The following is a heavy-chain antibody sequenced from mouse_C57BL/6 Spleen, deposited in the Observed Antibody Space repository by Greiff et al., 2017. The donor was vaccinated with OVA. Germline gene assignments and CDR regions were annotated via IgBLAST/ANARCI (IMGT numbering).Heavy chain of an antibody. CDR3: LRGDAMDY. CDR2: IYPRAGST. V-gene: IGHV1-78*01. CDR1: GYTFTDHS. J-gene: IGHJ4*01. Sequence: VKLQESDAELVKPGASVQISCKVSGYTFTDHSIHWMKQRPEQGLEWIGYIYPRAGSTKYHEKFTGKATLTADKSSSTAYMQLNSLTSEDSAVYFCLRGDAMDYWGQGTSVTVSS. D-gene: IGHD1-1*01.